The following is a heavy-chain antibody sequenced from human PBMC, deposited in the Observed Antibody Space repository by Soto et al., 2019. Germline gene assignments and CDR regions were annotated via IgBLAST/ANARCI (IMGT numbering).Heavy chain of an antibody. CDR2: IWYDGNKK. CDR3: ATDGMNRGFDS. CDR1: GFTFSSYD. J-gene: IGHJ4*02. V-gene: IGHV3-33*01. Sequence: QVQLVESGGGVVQPGRSLRLSCAASGFTFSSYDMHWVRQAPGKGLEWVSNIWYDGNKKYYADSVKGRFTISRDNSKNTLYLQINGLRAEDTALYYCATDGMNRGFDSWGQGTLVTVSS. D-gene: IGHD3-10*01.